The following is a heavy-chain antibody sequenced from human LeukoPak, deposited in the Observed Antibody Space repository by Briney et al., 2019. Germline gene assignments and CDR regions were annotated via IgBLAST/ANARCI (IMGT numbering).Heavy chain of an antibody. J-gene: IGHJ4*02. Sequence: PSETLSLTCTVSGGSISRSSYYWVWMRQPPGKGLEWIGSIYYSGSTYYNPSLKSRVTISVDTSKNQFSLRLNSVTAADTAVYYCARHTSMVRGVMKYYFDYWGQGTLATVSS. D-gene: IGHD3-10*01. CDR2: IYYSGST. CDR3: ARHTSMVRGVMKYYFDY. CDR1: GGSISRSSYY. V-gene: IGHV4-39*01.